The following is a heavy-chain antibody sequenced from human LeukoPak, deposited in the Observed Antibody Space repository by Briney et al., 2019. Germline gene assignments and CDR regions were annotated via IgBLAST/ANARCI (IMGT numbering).Heavy chain of an antibody. J-gene: IGHJ4*02. V-gene: IGHV4-34*01. CDR3: ARGKDDYGGNSGIGQTCFDY. Sequence: GSLRLSCAASGFTVSSNYMSWVRQPPGKGLEWIGEINHSGSTNYNPSLKSRVTISVDTSKNQFSLKLSSVTAADTAVYYCARGKDDYGGNSGIGQTCFDYWGQGTLVTVSS. CDR2: INHSGST. CDR1: GFTVSSNY. D-gene: IGHD4-23*01.